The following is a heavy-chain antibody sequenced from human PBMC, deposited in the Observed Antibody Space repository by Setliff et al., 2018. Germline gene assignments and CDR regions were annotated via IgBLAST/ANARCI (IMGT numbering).Heavy chain of an antibody. CDR1: GGSISSGSYY. CDR3: ARYQSSSWYRPLYYYYGMDV. V-gene: IGHV4-61*09. Sequence: SETLSLTCTVSGGSISSGSYYWSWIRQPAGKGLEWIGHIYSSGSTNYNPSLKSRVTISVDRSKNQFSLKLSSVIAADTAVYYCARYQSSSWYRPLYYYYGMDVWGQGTTVTVSS. D-gene: IGHD6-13*01. CDR2: IYSSGST. J-gene: IGHJ6*02.